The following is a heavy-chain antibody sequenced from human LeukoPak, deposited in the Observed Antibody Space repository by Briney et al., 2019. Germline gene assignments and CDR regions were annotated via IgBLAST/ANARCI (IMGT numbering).Heavy chain of an antibody. J-gene: IGHJ5*02. Sequence: PSQTLSLTCTVSGGSISSGDYYWSWIRQPPGKGLEWIGYIYYSGSTYYNPSLKGRVTISVDTSKNQFSLKLSSVTAADTAVYYCARDSKTTVVTPWGQGTLVTVSS. CDR1: GGSISSGDYY. V-gene: IGHV4-30-4*08. CDR2: IYYSGST. CDR3: ARDSKTTVVTP. D-gene: IGHD4-23*01.